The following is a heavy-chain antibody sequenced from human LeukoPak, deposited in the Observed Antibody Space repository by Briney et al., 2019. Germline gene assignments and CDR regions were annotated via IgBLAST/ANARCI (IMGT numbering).Heavy chain of an antibody. Sequence: GGSLRLSCAASGFTFSTYGMHWVRQAPGKGLEWVSLIRYDGGNKYYADSVKGRFTISRDNSKNTLYLQMNSLRAEDTTVYYCVKDPYGDYLRYFDYWGQGTLVTVSS. D-gene: IGHD4-17*01. V-gene: IGHV3-30*02. CDR3: VKDPYGDYLRYFDY. J-gene: IGHJ4*02. CDR2: IRYDGGNK. CDR1: GFTFSTYG.